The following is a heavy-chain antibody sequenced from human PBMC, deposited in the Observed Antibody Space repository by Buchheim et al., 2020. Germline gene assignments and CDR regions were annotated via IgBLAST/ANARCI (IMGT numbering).Heavy chain of an antibody. V-gene: IGHV3-7*04. J-gene: IGHJ4*02. D-gene: IGHD2-8*01. CDR2: IKQDGRER. CDR3: ARGNGGLDY. CDR1: GLIFSDTW. Sequence: EVQLEESGGGLVQPGGSLRLSCAASGLIFSDTWMCWVRQAPGKGLEWVANIKQDGRERNYVASVKGRFTISSDTAKKSLSLQMNSLRAEDTAVYFCARGNGGLDYWGQGTL.